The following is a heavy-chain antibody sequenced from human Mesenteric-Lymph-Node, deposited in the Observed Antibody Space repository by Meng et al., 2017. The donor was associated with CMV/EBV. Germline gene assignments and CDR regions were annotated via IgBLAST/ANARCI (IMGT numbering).Heavy chain of an antibody. V-gene: IGHV3-74*01. D-gene: IGHD1-20*01. CDR2: ISGDGSVT. Sequence: GGSLRLSCAASGFTISSYWMHWVRQAPEKGLVWVSRISGDGSVTNYADSVKGRFTISRDNAKNTLYVQMSSLRAEDTAVYYCARGDNWRDYYGMDVWGQGTTVTVSS. CDR3: ARGDNWRDYYGMDV. J-gene: IGHJ6*02. CDR1: GFTISSYW.